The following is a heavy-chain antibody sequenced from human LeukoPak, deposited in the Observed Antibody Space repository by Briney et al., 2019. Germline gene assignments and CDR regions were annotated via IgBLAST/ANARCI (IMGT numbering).Heavy chain of an antibody. J-gene: IGHJ4*02. D-gene: IGHD6-13*01. V-gene: IGHV1-18*04. CDR3: ASGQIAAAGFDY. CDR1: GDTFTGYY. Sequence: ASVKVSCKASGDTFTGYYMHWVRQAPGQGLEWMGWISAYNGNTNYAQKLQGRVTMTTDTSTSTAYMELRSLRSDDTAVYYCASGQIAAAGFDYWGQGTLVTVSS. CDR2: ISAYNGNT.